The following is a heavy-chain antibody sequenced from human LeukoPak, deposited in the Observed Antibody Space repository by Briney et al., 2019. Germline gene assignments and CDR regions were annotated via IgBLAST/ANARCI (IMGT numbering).Heavy chain of an antibody. D-gene: IGHD6-19*01. V-gene: IGHV3-23*01. CDR2: IGDSGDST. J-gene: IGHJ4*02. CDR3: AKPGYSSGWYLFDY. CDR1: GFTFSSYV. Sequence: GGSLRLSCAASGFTFSSYVMSWVRQAPGKGREWVSVIGDSGDSTYYADSVKGRFTISRDNSKNTLYLHMNSLRAEDAAVYYCAKPGYSSGWYLFDYWGQGTLVTVSS.